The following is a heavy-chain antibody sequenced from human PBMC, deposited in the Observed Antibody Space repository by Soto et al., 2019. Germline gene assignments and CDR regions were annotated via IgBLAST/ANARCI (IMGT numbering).Heavy chain of an antibody. Sequence: GGSLRLSCAASGFTFSSYGMHWVRQAPXKGLEWVAVISYDGSNKYYADSVKGRFTISRDNSKNTLYLQMNSLRAEDTAVYYCAKDRSDYGSGSYPYMDVWGQGTTDTVYS. CDR2: ISYDGSNK. V-gene: IGHV3-30*18. CDR3: AKDRSDYGSGSYPYMDV. J-gene: IGHJ6*01. D-gene: IGHD3-10*01. CDR1: GFTFSSYG.